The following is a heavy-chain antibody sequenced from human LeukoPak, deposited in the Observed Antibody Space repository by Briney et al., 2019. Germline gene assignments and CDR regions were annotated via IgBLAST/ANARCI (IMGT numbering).Heavy chain of an antibody. CDR3: ARDLNYYDSSGYFYRYFVY. D-gene: IGHD3-22*01. CDR1: GYTFTSYY. CDR2: INPSGGST. Sequence: ASVKVSCKASGYTFTSYYMHWVRQAPGQGLEWMGIINPSGGSTSYAQKFQGRVTMTRDTSTSTVYMELSSLRSEDTAVYYCARDLNYYDSSGYFYRYFVYWGQGTLVTVSS. V-gene: IGHV1-46*01. J-gene: IGHJ4*02.